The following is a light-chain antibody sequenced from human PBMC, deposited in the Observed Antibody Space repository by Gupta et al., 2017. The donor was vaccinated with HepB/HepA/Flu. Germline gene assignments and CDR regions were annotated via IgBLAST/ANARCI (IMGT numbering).Light chain of an antibody. Sequence: DSVMTQSPLSLPVTPGEPASISCRSSRSLLSGNGYNYLDWYLQKPGQSQQLLIYLGSNRASGVPDRFSGSGSGTDFTLKISRMEAEDVGLYYCMQAMQTPITFGQGTRLEIK. CDR3: MQAMQTPIT. V-gene: IGKV2-28*01. CDR1: RSLLSGNGYNY. CDR2: LGS. J-gene: IGKJ5*01.